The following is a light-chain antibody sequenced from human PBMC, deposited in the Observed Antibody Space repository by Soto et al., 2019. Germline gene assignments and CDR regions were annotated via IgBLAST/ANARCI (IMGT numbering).Light chain of an antibody. CDR1: SSTIGSAC. J-gene: IGLJ3*02. V-gene: IGLV1-44*01. CDR2: NNN. CDR3: AAWDNSLNGWV. Sequence: QSVLTQPPSASGTPGQRVTISCSGSSSTIGSACVYWYQQLPGTAPKLLIHNNNQRPSGVPDRVSGSKSGTSASLAISGLQSEDEADYYCAAWDNSLNGWVFGGGTKLTVL.